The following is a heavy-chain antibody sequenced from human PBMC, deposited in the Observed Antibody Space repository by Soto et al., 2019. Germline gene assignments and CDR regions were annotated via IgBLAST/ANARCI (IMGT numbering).Heavy chain of an antibody. CDR3: ARRYCSSTSCYASYSDF. V-gene: IGHV4-39*01. Sequence: SETLSLTCSVSGGSISSSRYYWGWIRQPPGKGLEWIGSMSYSGNTYYQSSLKSRVTISVDTSKNQFSLKLGSVTAADTAVYYCARRYCSSTSCYASYSDFWGQGTLVTVSS. D-gene: IGHD2-2*01. CDR2: MSYSGNT. J-gene: IGHJ4*02. CDR1: GGSISSSRYY.